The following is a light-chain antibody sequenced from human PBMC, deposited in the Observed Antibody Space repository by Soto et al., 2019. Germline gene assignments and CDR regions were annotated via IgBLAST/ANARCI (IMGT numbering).Light chain of an antibody. CDR3: QQCNNWPRT. CDR2: GAS. J-gene: IGKJ1*01. CDR1: QSIGTN. Sequence: EIVMTQSPATLSVSPGERATLSCRASQSIGTNLAWYQHKPGQAPRLLIYGASTRATNIPARFSGSGSGTEFTLTISSLQSEDFAVYYCQQCNNWPRTFGQGTNVEI. V-gene: IGKV3-15*01.